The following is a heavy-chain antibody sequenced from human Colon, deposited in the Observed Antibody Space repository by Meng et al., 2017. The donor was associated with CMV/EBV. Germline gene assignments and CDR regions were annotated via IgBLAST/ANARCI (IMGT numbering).Heavy chain of an antibody. CDR1: GYSINSNTYN. Sequence: QLALQEAGPGLVKASRTLSLTCTGPGYSINSNTYNWGWIRQPPGKGLEWIGNVYYTEGTYYNPSLKSRVTISIDTSMNQFSLKLSSVTAADTAIYYCVRGGTAMVAHFDYWGQGALVTVSS. J-gene: IGHJ4*02. CDR2: VYYTEGT. V-gene: IGHV4-39*07. CDR3: VRGGTAMVAHFDY. D-gene: IGHD5-18*01.